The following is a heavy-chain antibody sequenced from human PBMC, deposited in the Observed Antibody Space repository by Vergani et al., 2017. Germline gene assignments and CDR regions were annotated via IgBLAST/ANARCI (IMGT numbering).Heavy chain of an antibody. V-gene: IGHV3-23*01. Sequence: EVQLLQSGGGVIQPGGSVRLSCAASGFTFSACLMTWVRQALGKGLEWVSAISARYPSTYYADSVKGRFTISRDNSKNMLYLQMNSLRAEDTAVYYCARLSYDTTPYLQGGYDCWGQGALVSVSS. CDR3: ARLSYDTTPYLQGGYDC. CDR2: ISARYPST. CDR1: GFTFSACL. J-gene: IGHJ4*02. D-gene: IGHD3-22*01.